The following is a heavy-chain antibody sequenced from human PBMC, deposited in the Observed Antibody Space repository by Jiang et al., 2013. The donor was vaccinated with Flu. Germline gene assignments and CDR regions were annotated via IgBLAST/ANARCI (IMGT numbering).Heavy chain of an antibody. CDR3: ARHVDSSSSRGWVIEPPDY. CDR1: GYSFTSYW. D-gene: IGHD6-6*01. J-gene: IGHJ4*02. Sequence: GAEVKKPGESLKISCKGSGYSFTSYWIGWVRQVPGKGLEWMGIIYPGDSDTRYSPSFQGQVTISADKSISTAYLQWSSLKASDTAMYYCARHVDSSSSRGWVIEPPDYWGQGTLVTVSS. CDR2: IYPGDSDT. V-gene: IGHV5-51*01.